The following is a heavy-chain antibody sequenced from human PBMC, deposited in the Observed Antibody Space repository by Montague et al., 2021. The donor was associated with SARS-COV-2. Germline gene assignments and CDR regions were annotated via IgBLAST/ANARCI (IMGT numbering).Heavy chain of an antibody. Sequence: SLRLSCAASGFTFSSYAMSWVRQAPGRGLEWVSAISGSGGSTCYADSVKGRFTISRDNSKNTLYVQMNSLRAEDTAVYCCAKLTTGYSYGTGDYWGQGTLVTVSS. CDR3: AKLTTGYSYGTGDY. D-gene: IGHD5-18*01. CDR2: ISGSGGST. V-gene: IGHV3-23*01. J-gene: IGHJ4*02. CDR1: GFTFSSYA.